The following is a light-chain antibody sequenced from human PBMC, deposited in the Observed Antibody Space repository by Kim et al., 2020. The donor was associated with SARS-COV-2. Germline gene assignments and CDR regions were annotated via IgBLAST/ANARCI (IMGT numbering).Light chain of an antibody. J-gene: IGLJ1*01. CDR2: DVS. CDR1: SSDVGGYNY. V-gene: IGLV2-14*04. Sequence: GQSITIPCTRTSSDVGGYNYFSWYQQHPGKAPKLMIYDVSKRPSGVSNRFSGSKSGNTASLTISGLQAEDEADYYCSSYTSSSPYVFGTGTKVTVL. CDR3: SSYTSSSPYV.